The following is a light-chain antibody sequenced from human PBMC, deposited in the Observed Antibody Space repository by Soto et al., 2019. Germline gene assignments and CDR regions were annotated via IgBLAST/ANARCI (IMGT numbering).Light chain of an antibody. CDR1: HHIDAW. V-gene: IGKV1-5*03. J-gene: IGKJ4*01. Sequence: DIQMTQSPSSLSASVGDRVTMTCRASHHIDAWLAWYQQKPGKAPKVLIYKASILESGVPSRFSGSGSGTEFTLTISSLQPDDSATYYCQQHSNYPLTFGGGTKGDIK. CDR3: QQHSNYPLT. CDR2: KAS.